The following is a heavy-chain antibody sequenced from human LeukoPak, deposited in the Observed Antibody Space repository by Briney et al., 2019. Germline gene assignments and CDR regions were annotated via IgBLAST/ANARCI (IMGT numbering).Heavy chain of an antibody. V-gene: IGHV3-21*01. J-gene: IGHJ4*02. CDR3: ARDLDSGDTSDY. Sequence: GGSLRLSCAASGFTFSSYSMNWVRQAPGKGLEWVSSISSSSSYIYYADSVKGRFTISRDNAKNSLYLQMTSLRARDTAVYYCARDLDSGDTSDYWGEGTLLTVSS. CDR1: GFTFSSYS. CDR2: ISSSSSYI. D-gene: IGHD4-17*01.